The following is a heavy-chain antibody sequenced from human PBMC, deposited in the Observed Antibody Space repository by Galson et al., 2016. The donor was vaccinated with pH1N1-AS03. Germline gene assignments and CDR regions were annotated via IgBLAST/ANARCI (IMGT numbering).Heavy chain of an antibody. Sequence: SVKVSCKASGFTFATYGVRWVRQAPGRGPEWVGWIWFHRRDDQHYEQNFRDRATITIDTSTNIAYLELRALRSDDTAIYYCARQDYDDYYFNGMDVWGQGTTVIVSS. CDR2: IWFHRRDDQ. J-gene: IGHJ6*02. CDR1: GFTFATYG. CDR3: ARQDYDDYYFNGMDV. D-gene: IGHD4-17*01. V-gene: IGHV1-18*04.